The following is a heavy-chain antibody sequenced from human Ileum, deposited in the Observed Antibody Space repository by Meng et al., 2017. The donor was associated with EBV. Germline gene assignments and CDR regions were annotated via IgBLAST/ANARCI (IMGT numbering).Heavy chain of an antibody. CDR1: GYTFTSFY. CDR2: INPSGGTT. D-gene: IGHD6-13*01. J-gene: IGHJ4*02. Sequence: QVHLVQSRAEVKKPGASVKVSCKASGYTFTSFYLNWVRQAPGQGLEWMGIINPSGGTTSGAQKFQGRVTMTRDTSTSTVYMELSSLRPEDTAVYYCARGHFRGSSWFDYWGQGTLVTVSS. V-gene: IGHV1-46*03. CDR3: ARGHFRGSSWFDY.